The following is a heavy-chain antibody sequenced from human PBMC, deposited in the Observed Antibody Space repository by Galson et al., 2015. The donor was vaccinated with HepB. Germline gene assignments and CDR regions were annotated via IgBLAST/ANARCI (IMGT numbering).Heavy chain of an antibody. J-gene: IGHJ4*02. CDR3: AKAEGHCISTTCSASDY. D-gene: IGHD2-2*01. Sequence: SLRLSCAASGFKFDRYAMSWVRQAPGKGLEWVSSTSGGGGNTYYADSVKGRFTISRDNSKNTLFLQMNRLRVGDTAVYFCAKAEGHCISTTCSASDYWGQGTLVTVSS. CDR1: GFKFDRYA. V-gene: IGHV3-23*01. CDR2: TSGGGGNT.